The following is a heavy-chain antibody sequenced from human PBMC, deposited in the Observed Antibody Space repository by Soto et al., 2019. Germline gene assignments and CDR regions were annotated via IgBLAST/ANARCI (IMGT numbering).Heavy chain of an antibody. CDR2: INHSGST. D-gene: IGHD3-10*01. V-gene: IGHV4-34*01. J-gene: IGHJ6*02. CDR1: GGSFSGYY. CDR3: AREWFGDVYGMDV. Sequence: SETLSLTCAVYGGSFSGYYWSWIRQPPGKGLEWIGEINHSGSTNYNPSLKSRVTISVDTSKNQFSLKLSSVTAADTAVYYCAREWFGDVYGMDVWGQGTTVTVSS.